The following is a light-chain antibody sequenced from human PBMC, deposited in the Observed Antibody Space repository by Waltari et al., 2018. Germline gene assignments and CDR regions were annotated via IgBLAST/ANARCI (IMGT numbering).Light chain of an antibody. CDR2: SAS. Sequence: EVVLTQPPATPSLFPGQRATLPCRASQSVIFNFAWYQQSPGQAPSLLISSASTRATGIPARCSGSGASTKFTLTISSLESEDFAVYYCQQSHNWPPLTFGGGTKVEIK. CDR3: QQSHNWPPLT. J-gene: IGKJ4*01. CDR1: QSVIFN. V-gene: IGKV3-15*01.